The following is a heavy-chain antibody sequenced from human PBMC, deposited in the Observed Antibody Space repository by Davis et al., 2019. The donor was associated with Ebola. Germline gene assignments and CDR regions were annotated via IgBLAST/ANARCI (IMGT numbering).Heavy chain of an antibody. CDR3: ARSTV. CDR2: MSSSSSYR. V-gene: IGHV3-21*01. Sequence: PGGSLRLSCAASGFTFSSYRMNWVRQAPGKGLEWVSSMSSSSSYRYYADSVKGRFTISRDNAKNSLYLQMNSLRAEDTAVYYCARSTVWGQGTPVAVSS. D-gene: IGHD5/OR15-5a*01. CDR1: GFTFSSYR. J-gene: IGHJ6*02.